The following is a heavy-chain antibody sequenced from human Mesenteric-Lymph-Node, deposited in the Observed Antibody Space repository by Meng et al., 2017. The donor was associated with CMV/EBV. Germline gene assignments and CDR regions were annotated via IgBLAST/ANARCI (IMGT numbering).Heavy chain of an antibody. J-gene: IGHJ6*02. Sequence: GGSLRLSCAASGFTFSDYYMSWIRPAPGKGLEWVSYISSSGSTIYYADSVKGRFTISRDNAKNSLYLQMNSLRAEDTAVYYCARGRGYDFWSGYQDGMDVWGQGTTVTVSS. CDR2: ISSSGSTI. V-gene: IGHV3-11*01. CDR1: GFTFSDYY. D-gene: IGHD3-3*01. CDR3: ARGRGYDFWSGYQDGMDV.